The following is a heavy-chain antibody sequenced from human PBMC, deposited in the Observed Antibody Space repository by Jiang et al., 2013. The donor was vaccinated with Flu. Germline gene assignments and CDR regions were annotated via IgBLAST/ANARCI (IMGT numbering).Heavy chain of an antibody. Sequence: LLKPSETLSLTCTVSGGSISSSSYYWGWIRQPPGKGLEWIGSIYYSGSTYYNPSLKSRVTISVDTSKNQFSLKLSSVTAADTAVYYCARPGGFYGDYGSWFDPWGQGPWSPSPQ. D-gene: IGHD4-17*01. CDR3: ARPGGFYGDYGSWFDP. CDR1: GGSISSSSYY. V-gene: IGHV4-39*01. CDR2: IYYSGST. J-gene: IGHJ5*02.